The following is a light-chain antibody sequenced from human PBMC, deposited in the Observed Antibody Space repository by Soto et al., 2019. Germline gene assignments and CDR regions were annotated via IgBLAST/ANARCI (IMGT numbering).Light chain of an antibody. V-gene: IGKV1-5*01. CDR3: QQFYMGWT. CDR2: DVS. Sequence: DIQMTQSPSTLSASVGDRVTITCRASQSVRGSLAWYQQQPGKAPKLLIYDVSNLESGVPSRFSACGSGTEFTLSISSLQPDDFGTYYCQQFYMGWTFGQGTRVDLK. J-gene: IGKJ1*01. CDR1: QSVRGS.